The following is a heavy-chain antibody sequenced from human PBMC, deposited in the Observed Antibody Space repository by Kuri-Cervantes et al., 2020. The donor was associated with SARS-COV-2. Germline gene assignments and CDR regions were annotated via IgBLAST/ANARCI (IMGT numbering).Heavy chain of an antibody. CDR1: GGTFSSYA. CDR3: ARDRVVPGDYYYYGMDV. CDR2: IIPIFGTA. V-gene: IGHV1-69*13. Sequence: SVKVSCKASGGTFSSYAISWVRQAPGQGLEWMGGIIPIFGTANYAQKFQGRVTITADESTSTAYTELSSLRSEDTAVYYCARDRVVPGDYYYYGMDVWGQGTTVTVSS. D-gene: IGHD2-15*01. J-gene: IGHJ6*02.